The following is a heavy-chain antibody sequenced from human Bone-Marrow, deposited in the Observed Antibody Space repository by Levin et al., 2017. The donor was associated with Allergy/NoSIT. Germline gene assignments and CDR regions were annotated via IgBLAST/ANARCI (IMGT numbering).Heavy chain of an antibody. D-gene: IGHD3-10*01. V-gene: IGHV3-30*03. CDR3: AMGRLSAGSPLDS. CDR1: GFTFSAVS. Sequence: PGGSLRLSCAASGFTFSAVSMHWVRQAPGKGLEWVAVISYDSRIQYFGDSVKGRVTLSRDNSKKTLHLQIDRLTTEDTAVYFCAMGRLSAGSPLDSWGQGTLVTVSS. CDR2: ISYDSRIQ. J-gene: IGHJ4*02.